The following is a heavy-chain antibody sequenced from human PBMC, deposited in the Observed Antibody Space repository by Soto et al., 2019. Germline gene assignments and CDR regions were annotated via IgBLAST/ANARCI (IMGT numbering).Heavy chain of an antibody. CDR2: IYSGGSI. Sequence: QVQLQESGPGLVKPSQTLSLTCIVSGGSISNVNDCWSWIRQRPDKGLEWIGHIYSGGSIYNNPSLTSRATLLVDTSKNQFSLQLSSVSAADTAFDYCARGPSGDKVDYWGQGTLVTVSS. D-gene: IGHD7-27*01. J-gene: IGHJ4*02. V-gene: IGHV4-30-4*01. CDR1: GGSISNVNDC. CDR3: ARGPSGDKVDY.